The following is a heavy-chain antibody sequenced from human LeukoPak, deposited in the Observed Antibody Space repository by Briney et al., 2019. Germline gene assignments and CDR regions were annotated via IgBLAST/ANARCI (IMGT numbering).Heavy chain of an antibody. CDR2: IDSNSNFM. Sequence: GGSLRLSCAASGFTFGLYSMTWVRQAPGKGLEWVSLIDSNSNFMNYADSVKGRFTISRDNAKKSLYLQMNSLSAEDTAVYYCAKDFHSWSRYYWGQGTLVTVSS. V-gene: IGHV3-21*01. J-gene: IGHJ4*02. CDR1: GFTFGLYS. D-gene: IGHD6-13*01. CDR3: AKDFHSWSRYY.